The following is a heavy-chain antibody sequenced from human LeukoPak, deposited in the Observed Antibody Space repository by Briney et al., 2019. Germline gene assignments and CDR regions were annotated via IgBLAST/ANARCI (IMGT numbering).Heavy chain of an antibody. J-gene: IGHJ3*01. Sequence: PGGSLRLSCGASGFTFNDYAMTWVRQAPGKGVEGGSAMSGRGGTSYYADSVKGRFTISRDNSKNTVFVLINRLRHEDTSVYYCAKACRWSTLDVFDVWGQGTMVTVSS. CDR1: GFTFNDYA. D-gene: IGHD2-15*01. CDR2: MSGRGGTS. V-gene: IGHV3-23*01. CDR3: AKACRWSTLDVFDV.